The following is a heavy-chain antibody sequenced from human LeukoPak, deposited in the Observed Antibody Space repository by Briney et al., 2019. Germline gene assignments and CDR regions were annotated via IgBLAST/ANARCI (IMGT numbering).Heavy chain of an antibody. J-gene: IGHJ4*02. CDR1: GYTFSSYS. V-gene: IGHV1-18*01. D-gene: IGHD1-26*01. Sequence: ASVNVSCKASGYTFSSYSITWVRQAPGQGLEWMGWISAYNGNTNYAQKLQGRVTMTTDTSTSTAYMELRSLRSDDTAVYYCTRELGGSYNDYWGQVTLVTVSS. CDR2: ISAYNGNT. CDR3: TRELGGSYNDY.